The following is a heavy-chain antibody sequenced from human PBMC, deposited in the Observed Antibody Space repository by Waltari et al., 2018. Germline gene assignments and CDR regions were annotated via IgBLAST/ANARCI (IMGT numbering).Heavy chain of an antibody. CDR2: IYHSGST. V-gene: IGHV4-38-2*01. CDR3: ACLIISGASYDFDY. Sequence: QVQLQESGPGLVKPSETLSLTCAVSGYSISSGYYWGWIRQPPGKGLEWIGSIYHSGSTYYNPYRKSRVTIAVDTSKNQFSLKLRSVTAADTAVYYCACLIISGASYDFDYWGQGTLVTVSS. D-gene: IGHD3-10*01. J-gene: IGHJ4*02. CDR1: GYSISSGYY.